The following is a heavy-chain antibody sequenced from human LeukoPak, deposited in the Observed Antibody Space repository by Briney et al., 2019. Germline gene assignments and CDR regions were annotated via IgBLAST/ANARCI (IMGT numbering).Heavy chain of an antibody. V-gene: IGHV3-72*01. Sequence: GGSLRLSCAASGFTFSDHYMDWVRQAPGKGLEWVGRSKNRANSYKKEYAASVKGRFTISRNDSKNSLYLQMNSLKAEDTGVYYCVSPLAGAIRTRLFAIDFWGQGTMVTVSS. J-gene: IGHJ3*01. CDR3: VSPLAGAIRTRLFAIDF. CDR1: GFTFSDHY. CDR2: SKNRANSYKK. D-gene: IGHD3-10*01.